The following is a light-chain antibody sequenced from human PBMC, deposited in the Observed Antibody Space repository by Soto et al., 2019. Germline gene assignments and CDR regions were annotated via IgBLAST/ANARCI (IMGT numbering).Light chain of an antibody. CDR3: QQYDKAPHT. Sequence: EIVLPQSPGTLSLSPGESATLSCRASQSVSSSQVAWYQQKPAQAPRLFIYGASSRATGIPDRFSGVGSETDFTLTISRLEPEDCAADYCQQYDKAPHTFGQGTNLEIK. CDR1: QSVSSSQ. V-gene: IGKV3-20*01. J-gene: IGKJ2*01. CDR2: GAS.